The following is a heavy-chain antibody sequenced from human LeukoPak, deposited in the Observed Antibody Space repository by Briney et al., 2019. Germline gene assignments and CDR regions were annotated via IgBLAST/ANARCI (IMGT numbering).Heavy chain of an antibody. J-gene: IGHJ6*02. CDR2: MNPNSRNT. CDR3: ARVKGVAIVLMVYAIPNYYCYGMDV. D-gene: IGHD2-8*01. Sequence: ASVKVSCKASGYTFTSYDINWVRQATGQGLEWMGWMNPNSRNTGYAQKFQGRVTMTRNTSISTAYMELSSLRSEDTAVYYCARVKGVAIVLMVYAIPNYYCYGMDVWGQGTTVTVSS. V-gene: IGHV1-8*01. CDR1: GYTFTSYD.